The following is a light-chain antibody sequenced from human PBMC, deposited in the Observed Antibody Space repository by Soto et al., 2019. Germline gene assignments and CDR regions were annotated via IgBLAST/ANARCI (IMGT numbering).Light chain of an antibody. CDR3: QQYDHFPIT. V-gene: IGKV1-33*01. J-gene: IGKJ5*01. CDR2: DAS. Sequence: DIQMTQSPSSLSASVGDRVTITCQASQDISNYLNWYQQKPGTPPKLLIYDASNLETGVPSRFSGSGSGTDFTFSISRLQPEDIATYYCQQYDHFPITFGQGTRLDIK. CDR1: QDISNY.